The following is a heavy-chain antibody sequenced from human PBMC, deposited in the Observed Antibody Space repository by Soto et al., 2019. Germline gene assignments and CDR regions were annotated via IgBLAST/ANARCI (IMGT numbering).Heavy chain of an antibody. CDR1: GGSISSSSYY. Sequence: PSETLSLTCTVSGGSISSSSYYWGWIRQPPGKGLEWIGSIYYSGSTYYNPSLKSRVTISVDTSKNQFSLKLSSVTAADTAVYYCARLDYGDYFDYWGQGTLVT. CDR3: ARLDYGDYFDY. J-gene: IGHJ4*02. V-gene: IGHV4-39*01. CDR2: IYYSGST. D-gene: IGHD4-17*01.